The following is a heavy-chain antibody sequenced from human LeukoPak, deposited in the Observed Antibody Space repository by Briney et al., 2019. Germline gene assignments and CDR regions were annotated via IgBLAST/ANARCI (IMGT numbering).Heavy chain of an antibody. V-gene: IGHV3-7*01. J-gene: IGHJ4*02. D-gene: IGHD3/OR15-3a*01. CDR2: IKLVGSEN. Sequence: GGSLRLSCAASGFALSSYWMSWVRQAPGMGLEWVANIKLVGSENYYLDSVKGRFTVSRDNAKNSLYLQMNRLRVVDTAVYYCAGVDSVTPLQFDYWGQGTLVTVSS. CDR3: AGVDSVTPLQFDY. CDR1: GFALSSYW.